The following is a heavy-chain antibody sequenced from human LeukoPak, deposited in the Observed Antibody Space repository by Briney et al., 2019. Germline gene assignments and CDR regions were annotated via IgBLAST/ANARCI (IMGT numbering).Heavy chain of an antibody. V-gene: IGHV4-34*01. CDR3: AGLYSSSYYYYYMDV. CDR1: GGSFSGYY. J-gene: IGHJ6*03. D-gene: IGHD6-6*01. CDR2: INHSGST. Sequence: SETLSLTCAVYGGSFSGYYWSWIRQPPGKGLEWIGEINHSGSTNYNPSLKSRVTISVDTSKNQFSLKLSSVTAADTAVYYCAGLYSSSYYYYYMDVWGKGTTVTVSS.